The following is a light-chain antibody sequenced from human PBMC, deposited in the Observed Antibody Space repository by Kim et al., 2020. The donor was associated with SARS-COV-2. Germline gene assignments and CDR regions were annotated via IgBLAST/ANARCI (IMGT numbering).Light chain of an antibody. CDR3: QQYGTLPLFT. J-gene: IGKJ4*01. Sequence: PGERTTPPCRASQSVSNNYLAWCQQKPGQAPRLLIYRAASRATGIPDRFSGSGSGTDFTLTISRLEPEDFAVYYCQQYGTLPLFTFGGGTKVDIK. V-gene: IGKV3-20*01. CDR2: RAA. CDR1: QSVSNNY.